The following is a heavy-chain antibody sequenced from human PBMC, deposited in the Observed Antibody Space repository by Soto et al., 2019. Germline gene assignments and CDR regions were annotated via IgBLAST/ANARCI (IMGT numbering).Heavy chain of an antibody. CDR2: ISGSGGNT. J-gene: IGHJ4*02. D-gene: IGHD3-10*01. CDR1: GVTFSTYGFSTYA. Sequence: GGSLRLSCAASGVTFSTYGFSTYAMNWVRQAPGKGLDWVSGISGSGGNTYYADSVKGRFTISRDNAKNMVYLRMNSLRAEDTAVYYCAKDSVTNNLRGTFDYWGPGTLATVSS. CDR3: AKDSVTNNLRGTFDY. V-gene: IGHV3-23*01.